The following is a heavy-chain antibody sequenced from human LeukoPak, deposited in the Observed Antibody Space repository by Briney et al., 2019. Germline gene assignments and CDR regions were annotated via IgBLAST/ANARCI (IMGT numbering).Heavy chain of an antibody. CDR2: INWNGGST. V-gene: IGHV3-20*04. CDR3: ARDPQPAGGNSFADY. CDR1: GSTFDDYG. Sequence: GGSLRLSCAASGSTFDDYGMSWVRQAPGKGLEWVSGINWNGGSTGYADSVKGRFTISRDNAKNSLYLQMNSLRAEDTALYYCARDPQPAGGNSFADYWGQGTLVTVSS. D-gene: IGHD4-23*01. J-gene: IGHJ4*02.